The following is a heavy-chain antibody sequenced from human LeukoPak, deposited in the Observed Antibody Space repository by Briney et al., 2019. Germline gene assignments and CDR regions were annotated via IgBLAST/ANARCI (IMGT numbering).Heavy chain of an antibody. V-gene: IGHV1-69*04. D-gene: IGHD3-22*01. CDR1: GGTFSSYA. Sequence: SVKVSCKASGGTFSSYAISWVRQAPGQGLEWMGRIIPIFGIANYAQKFQGRVAITADKSTSTAYMELSSLRSEDTAVYYCARSEPRSYYYDSSGYYDWFDPGGQGTLVTVSS. CDR3: ARSEPRSYYYDSSGYYDWFDP. J-gene: IGHJ5*02. CDR2: IIPIFGIA.